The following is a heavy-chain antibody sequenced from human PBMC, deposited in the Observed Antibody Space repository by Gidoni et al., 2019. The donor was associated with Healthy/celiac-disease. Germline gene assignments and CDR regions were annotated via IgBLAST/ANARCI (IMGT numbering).Heavy chain of an antibody. CDR2: ISWDGGST. D-gene: IGHD6-19*01. CDR3: AKDISSSGSGYYFDY. CDR1: GFTFDDYA. Sequence: EVQLVESGGVVVQPGGSLRLSCAASGFTFDDYAMHWVRQAPGKGLEWVSLISWDGGSTYYADSVKGRFTISRDNSKNSLYLQMNSLRAEDTALYYCAKDISSSGSGYYFDYWGQGTLVTVSS. J-gene: IGHJ4*02. V-gene: IGHV3-43D*03.